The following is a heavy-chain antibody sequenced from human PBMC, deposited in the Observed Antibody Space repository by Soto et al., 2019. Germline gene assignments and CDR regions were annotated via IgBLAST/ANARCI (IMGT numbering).Heavy chain of an antibody. V-gene: IGHV1-69*13. J-gene: IGHJ6*02. Sequence: SVKVSCKASGGTFSSYAISWVRQAPGQGLEWMGGITPIFGTANYAQKFQGRVTITADESTSTAYMELSSLRSEDTAVYYCATLPYPGGNSDYYYYGMDVWGQGTTLTVSS. CDR1: GGTFSSYA. CDR3: ATLPYPGGNSDYYYYGMDV. CDR2: ITPIFGTA. D-gene: IGHD2-21*02.